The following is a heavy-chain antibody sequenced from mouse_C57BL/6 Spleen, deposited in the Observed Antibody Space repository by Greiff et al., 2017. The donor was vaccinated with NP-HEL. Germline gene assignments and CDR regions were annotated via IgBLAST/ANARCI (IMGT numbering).Heavy chain of an antibody. J-gene: IGHJ2*01. V-gene: IGHV14-4*01. CDR2: IDPENGDT. CDR3: TTWGTTVVSTYFDY. CDR1: GFNIKDDY. Sequence: VQLKESGAELVRPGASVKLSCTASGFNIKDDYMHWVKQRPEQGLEWIGWIDPENGDTEYASKFQGKATITADTSSNTAYLQLSSLTSEDTAVYYCTTWGTTVVSTYFDYWGQGTTLTVSS. D-gene: IGHD1-1*01.